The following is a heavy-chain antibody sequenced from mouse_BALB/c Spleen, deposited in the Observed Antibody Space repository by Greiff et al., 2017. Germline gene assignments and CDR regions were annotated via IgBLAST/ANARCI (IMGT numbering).Heavy chain of an antibody. V-gene: IGHV2-9*02. D-gene: IGHD2-10*02. CDR3: ARERAYGNYRYFDV. J-gene: IGHJ1*01. CDR1: GFSLTSYG. Sequence: VMLVESGPGLVAPSQSLSITCTVSGFSLTSYGVHWVRQPPGKGLEWLGVIWAGGSTNYNSALMSRLSISKDNSKSQVFLKMNSLQTDDTAMYYCARERAYGNYRYFDVWGAGTTVTVSS. CDR2: IWAGGST.